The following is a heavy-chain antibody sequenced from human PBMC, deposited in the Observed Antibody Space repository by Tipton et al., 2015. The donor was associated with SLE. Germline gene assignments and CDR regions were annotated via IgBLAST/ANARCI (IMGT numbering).Heavy chain of an antibody. J-gene: IGHJ6*02. D-gene: IGHD1-26*01. CDR3: ARGATVGATTFYGMDV. V-gene: IGHV4-38-2*01. Sequence: LRLSCVASGFTFSSYAMSWVRQPPGKGLEWIGSIYYSGSTYYNPSLKSRVTISVDTSKNQFSLKLSSVTAADTAVYYCARGATVGATTFYGMDVWGQGTTVTVSS. CDR1: GFTFSSYA. CDR2: IYYSGST.